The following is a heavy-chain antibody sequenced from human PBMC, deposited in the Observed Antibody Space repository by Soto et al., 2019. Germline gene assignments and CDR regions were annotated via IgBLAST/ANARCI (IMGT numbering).Heavy chain of an antibody. J-gene: IGHJ4*02. CDR3: ARAVEYSYGSGSHGTFDY. V-gene: IGHV3-9*01. CDR1: GFTFNDFA. CDR2: INWNSGNI. Sequence: GGSLRLSCAASGFTFNDFALHWVRQAPGKGLEWVSGINWNSGNIAYAYSVKGRFTISRDNAKNSLYLQMNSLRVEDTALYYCARAVEYSYGSGSHGTFDYWGPGTLVTVSS. D-gene: IGHD3-10*01.